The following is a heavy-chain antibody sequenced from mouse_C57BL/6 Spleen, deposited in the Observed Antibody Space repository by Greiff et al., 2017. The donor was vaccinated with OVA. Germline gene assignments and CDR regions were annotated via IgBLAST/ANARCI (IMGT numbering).Heavy chain of an antibody. CDR2: IDPETGGT. Sequence: QVQLKQSGAELVRPGASVTLSCKASGYTFTDYEMHWVKQTPVHGLEWIGAIDPETGGTAYNQKFKGKAILTADKSSSTAYMELRSLTSEDSAVYYCGNYYFDYWGQGTTLTVSS. J-gene: IGHJ2*01. D-gene: IGHD2-1*01. V-gene: IGHV1-15*01. CDR1: GYTFTDYE. CDR3: GNYYFDY.